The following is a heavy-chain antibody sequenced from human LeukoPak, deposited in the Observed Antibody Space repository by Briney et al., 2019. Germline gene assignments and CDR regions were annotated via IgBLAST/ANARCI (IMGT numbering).Heavy chain of an antibody. J-gene: IGHJ4*02. D-gene: IGHD2-21*01. CDR1: GFIFSDYY. Sequence: GGSLSLSCAVSGFIFSDYYMSWIRQAPGKGLEWVSYISSRSSDTNYADSVKDRFTISSDNARNSVYLQMNGLRAEDTAVYYCARDCSYFDYWGRGTPVTVSS. CDR2: ISSRSSDT. V-gene: IGHV3-11*05. CDR3: ARDCSYFDY.